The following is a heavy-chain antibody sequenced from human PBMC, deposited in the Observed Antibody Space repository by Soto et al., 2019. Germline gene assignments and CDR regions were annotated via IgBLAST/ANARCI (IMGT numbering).Heavy chain of an antibody. J-gene: IGHJ6*02. CDR2: IYYSGST. Sequence: PSETLSLTCTVSGASISSDDYFWIWIRQPPGKGLECIGYIYYSGSTSYNPSLKSRVTMSLDTSRNQFSLKLSSVTAADTAVYSCAREGGYFDSSGSGVYHYHGVDVWGQGTTVTVS. V-gene: IGHV4-30-4*01. CDR3: AREGGYFDSSGSGVYHYHGVDV. D-gene: IGHD3-22*01. CDR1: GASISSDDYF.